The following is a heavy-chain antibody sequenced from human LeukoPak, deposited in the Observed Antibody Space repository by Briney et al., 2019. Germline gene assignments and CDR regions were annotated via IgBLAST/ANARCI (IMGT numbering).Heavy chain of an antibody. Sequence: GGSLRLSCAASGFTFSAYAMAWVRQAPGKGLEWVSTISGSGGATYSADSVKGRFTISRDNSKNILYLQVNSLRAGDTAVYYCAKDYYYDSSGYYYGDAFDIWGQGTMVTVSS. V-gene: IGHV3-23*01. CDR1: GFTFSAYA. D-gene: IGHD3-22*01. CDR3: AKDYYYDSSGYYYGDAFDI. J-gene: IGHJ3*02. CDR2: ISGSGGAT.